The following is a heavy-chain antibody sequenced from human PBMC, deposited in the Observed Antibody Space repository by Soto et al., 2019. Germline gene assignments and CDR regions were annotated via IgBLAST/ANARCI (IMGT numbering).Heavy chain of an antibody. CDR2: IYYSGST. J-gene: IGHJ4*02. D-gene: IGHD1-1*01. CDR1: GGSISSYY. V-gene: IGHV4-59*01. CDR3: ARWATTLPYYFDY. Sequence: SETLSLTCTVSGGSISSYYWSWIRQPPGKGLEWIGYIYYSGSTNYNPSLKSRVTISVDTSKNQFSLKLSSVTAADTAVYYCARWATTLPYYFDYWGQGTLVTVSS.